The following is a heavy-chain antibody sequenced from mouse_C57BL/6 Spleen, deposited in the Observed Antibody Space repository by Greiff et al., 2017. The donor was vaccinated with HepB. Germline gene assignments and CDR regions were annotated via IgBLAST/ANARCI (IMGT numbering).Heavy chain of an antibody. CDR3: ARGPTTVARTGFDV. CDR2: ISSGSSTI. Sequence: EVKLMESGGGLVKPGGSLKLSCAASGFTFSDYGMHWVRQAPEKGLEWVAYISSGSSTIYYADTVKGRFTISRDNAKNTLFLQMTSLRSEDTAMYYCARGPTTVARTGFDVWGTGTTVTVSS. J-gene: IGHJ1*03. CDR1: GFTFSDYG. V-gene: IGHV5-17*01. D-gene: IGHD1-1*01.